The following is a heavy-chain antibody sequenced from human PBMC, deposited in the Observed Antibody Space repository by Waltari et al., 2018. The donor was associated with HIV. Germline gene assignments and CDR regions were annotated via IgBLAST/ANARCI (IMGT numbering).Heavy chain of an antibody. CDR2: FDPEEGET. CDR3: ATPRGYYDHRGYYYYGMDV. Sequence: QVQLVQSGAEVKKPGASVKVSCKVSGYTLTELSMHWVRQAPGKGLEWMGGFDPEEGETIYAQKFQGRVTMTEDTSTDTAYMELSSLRSEDTAVYYCATPRGYYDHRGYYYYGMDVWGQGTTVTVSS. J-gene: IGHJ6*02. CDR1: GYTLTELS. V-gene: IGHV1-24*01. D-gene: IGHD3-22*01.